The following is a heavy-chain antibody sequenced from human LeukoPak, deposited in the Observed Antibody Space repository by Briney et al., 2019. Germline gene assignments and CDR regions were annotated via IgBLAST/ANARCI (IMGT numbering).Heavy chain of an antibody. CDR2: INPNSGGT. Sequence: ASVNVSCKASGYTFTGYYMHWVRQAPGQGLEWMGWINPNSGGTNYAQKFQGRVTMTRDTSISTAYMELSRLRSDDTAVYYCARVMVLPIGYCSSTSCYLMDVWGQGTTVTVSS. CDR1: GYTFTGYY. J-gene: IGHJ6*02. CDR3: ARVMVLPIGYCSSTSCYLMDV. D-gene: IGHD2-2*03. V-gene: IGHV1-2*02.